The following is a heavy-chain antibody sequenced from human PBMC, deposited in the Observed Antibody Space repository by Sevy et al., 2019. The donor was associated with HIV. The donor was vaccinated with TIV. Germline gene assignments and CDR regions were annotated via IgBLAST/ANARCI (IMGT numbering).Heavy chain of an antibody. D-gene: IGHD1-1*01. J-gene: IGHJ4*02. CDR2: INPNSGGT. CDR1: GYTFTGYY. CDR3: ARANWKSRDLPTGSFDY. Sequence: ASVKVSCQASGYTFTGYYMHWVRQAPGQGLEWMGWINPNSGGTNYAREFQGRVTMTRETSISTAYLELSRLRPDDTAVQYCARANWKSRDLPTGSFDYWGQGTLVTVSS. V-gene: IGHV1-2*02.